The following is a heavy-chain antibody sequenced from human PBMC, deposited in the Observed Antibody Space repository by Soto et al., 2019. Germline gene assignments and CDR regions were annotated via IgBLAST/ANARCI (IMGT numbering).Heavy chain of an antibody. CDR2: IYYSGST. CDR3: ARTVWTIFGVAPPDF. D-gene: IGHD3-3*01. V-gene: IGHV4-30-4*01. J-gene: IGHJ4*02. Sequence: VQLQESGPGLVKPSPTLSLTCTVSGGSISSGDYYWSWIRQPPGKGLEWIGYIYYSGSTYYNRSLRSRVTISVDTSKIQFSLKLSSVTAAATAVYYCARTVWTIFGVAPPDFWGQGTLVTVSS. CDR1: GGSISSGDYY.